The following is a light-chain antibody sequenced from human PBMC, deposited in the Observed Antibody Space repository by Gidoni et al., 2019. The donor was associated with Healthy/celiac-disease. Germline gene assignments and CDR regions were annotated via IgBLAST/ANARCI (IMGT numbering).Light chain of an antibody. CDR1: QSVSSY. CDR2: DAS. V-gene: IGKV3-11*01. J-gene: IGKJ1*01. Sequence: EIVFTQSPATLSLSPGERATLSCRASQSVSSYLAWYQQKPGQAPRLLIYDASNRATGIPARFSGSGSGTDFTLTISSLEPEDFAVYYCQQRSNWPWTFXQXTKVEIK. CDR3: QQRSNWPWT.